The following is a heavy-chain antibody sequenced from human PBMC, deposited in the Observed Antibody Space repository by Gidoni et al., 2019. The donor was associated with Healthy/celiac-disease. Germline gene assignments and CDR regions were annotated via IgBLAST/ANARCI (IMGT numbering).Heavy chain of an antibody. CDR1: GLPFDDYT. Sequence: EVQLVESGGVVVQPGGSLRLACSASGLPFDDYTMHWVRQAPGKGLEWVSLMSWDGGSTYYADSGKGRFTISRDNSKNSLYLQMNSLRTEDTALYYCAKGRSSGGSSTFFDYWGQGTLVTVSS. D-gene: IGHD2-15*01. CDR2: MSWDGGST. V-gene: IGHV3-43*01. J-gene: IGHJ4*02. CDR3: AKGRSSGGSSTFFDY.